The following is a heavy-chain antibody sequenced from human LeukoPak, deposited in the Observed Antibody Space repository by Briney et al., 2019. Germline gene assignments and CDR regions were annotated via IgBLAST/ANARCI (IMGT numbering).Heavy chain of an antibody. V-gene: IGHV3-23*01. Sequence: GGSLRLSCAASGFTFSSYAMSWVRQAPGKGLEWVSAISGSGGSTYYADSVKGWFTISRDNSKNTLYLQMNSLRAEGTAVDYCARDHDPEEELSVPVGYFDYWGQGTLVTVSS. CDR2: ISGSGGST. CDR1: GFTFSSYA. CDR3: ARDHDPEEELSVPVGYFDY. D-gene: IGHD1-26*01. J-gene: IGHJ4*02.